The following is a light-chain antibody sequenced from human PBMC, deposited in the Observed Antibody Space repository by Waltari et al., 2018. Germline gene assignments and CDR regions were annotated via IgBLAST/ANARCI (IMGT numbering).Light chain of an antibody. J-gene: IGKJ2*01. CDR2: RAS. CDR3: HQYNNWPPNT. Sequence: ETLMTQSPATLSVSPGESVTLSCRASQSVTTNLAWYQQKPGQAPRLLIYRASTRATGVPARFSGSGSGTEFTLTINALQSEDFAVYYCHQYNNWPPNTFGQGTLLEIK. V-gene: IGKV3-15*01. CDR1: QSVTTN.